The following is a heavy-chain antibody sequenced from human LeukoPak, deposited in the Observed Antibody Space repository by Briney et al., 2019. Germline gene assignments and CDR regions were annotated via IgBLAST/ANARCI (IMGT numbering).Heavy chain of an antibody. CDR1: GGSISSHY. V-gene: IGHV4-4*07. CDR2: IYTSGST. Sequence: SETLSLTCTVSGGSISSHYWSWIRQPAGKGLEWIGRIYTSGSTNYNPSLKSRVTMSVDTSKNQFSLKLSSVTAADTAVYYCASINYYGSGSYAFVSYWGQGTLVTVSS. D-gene: IGHD3-10*01. J-gene: IGHJ4*02. CDR3: ASINYYGSGSYAFVSY.